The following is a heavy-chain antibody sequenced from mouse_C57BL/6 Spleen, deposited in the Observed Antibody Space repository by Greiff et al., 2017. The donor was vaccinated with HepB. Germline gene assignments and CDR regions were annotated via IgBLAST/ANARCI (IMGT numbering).Heavy chain of an antibody. CDR1: GYTFTDHT. Sequence: VQLQQSDAELVKPGASVTISCKVSGYTFTDHTIHWMKQRPEQGLEWIGYIYPRDGSTKYNEKFKGKATFTADKSSITAYMQLNSLTSEDSAVYFYARWGWLLHPYFDYWGQRTTLTVSS. J-gene: IGHJ2*01. D-gene: IGHD2-3*01. CDR2: IYPRDGST. V-gene: IGHV1-78*01. CDR3: ARWGWLLHPYFDY.